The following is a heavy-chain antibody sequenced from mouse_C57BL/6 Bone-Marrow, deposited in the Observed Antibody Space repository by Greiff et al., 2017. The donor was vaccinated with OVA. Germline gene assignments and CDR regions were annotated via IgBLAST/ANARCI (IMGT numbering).Heavy chain of an antibody. CDR3: ARRTVNGHFDY. J-gene: IGHJ2*01. CDR1: GFTFSSYT. Sequence: EVQVVESGGGLVKPGGSLKLSCAASGFTFSSYTMSWVRQTPEKRLEWVATISGGGGNTYYPDSVKGRFTISRDNAKNTLYLQMSSLRSEDTALYYCARRTVNGHFDYWGQGTTLTVSS. D-gene: IGHD1-1*01. V-gene: IGHV5-9*01. CDR2: ISGGGGNT.